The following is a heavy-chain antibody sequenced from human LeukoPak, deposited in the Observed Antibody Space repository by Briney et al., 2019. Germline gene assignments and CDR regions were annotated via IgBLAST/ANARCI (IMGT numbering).Heavy chain of an antibody. J-gene: IGHJ6*02. Sequence: GGSLRLSGAASGFTFSSFSMNWVRQAPGKGLEWVSYISSSSTIYYADSVKGRFTISRDNSKNTLYLQMNSLRAEDTAVYYCAKDSYYGMDVWGQGTTVTVSS. V-gene: IGHV3-48*01. CDR3: AKDSYYGMDV. CDR2: ISSSSTI. CDR1: GFTFSSFS.